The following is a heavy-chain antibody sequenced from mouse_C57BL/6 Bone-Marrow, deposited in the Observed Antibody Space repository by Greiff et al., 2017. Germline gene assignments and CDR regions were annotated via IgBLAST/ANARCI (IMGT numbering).Heavy chain of an antibody. Sequence: VQLQQSGAELARPGASVKMSCKASGYTFTSYTMHWVKQRPGQGLEWIGYINPSSGYTKYNQKFKDKATLTADKSSSTAYMQLSSLTSEDSAVYYCARGRWCRYFDVWGTGTTVTVSS. V-gene: IGHV1-4*01. CDR1: GYTFTSYT. CDR2: INPSSGYT. D-gene: IGHD1-1*02. J-gene: IGHJ1*03. CDR3: ARGRWCRYFDV.